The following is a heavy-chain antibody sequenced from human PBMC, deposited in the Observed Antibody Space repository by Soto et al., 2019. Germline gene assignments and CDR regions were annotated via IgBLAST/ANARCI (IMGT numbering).Heavy chain of an antibody. J-gene: IGHJ2*01. V-gene: IGHV4-34*01. CDR3: VILASGWHYYYLAF. D-gene: IGHD6-25*01. CDR1: GGSFSPYF. Sequence: SETLSLTCAVYGGSFSPYFWSWIRQPPGKGLEWIGEINHSGSTNYNPSLTRRATLSVDTSKNQVSLKLTSVTAADTAVYYCVILASGWHYYYLAFRGRGSPVPVSS. CDR2: INHSGST.